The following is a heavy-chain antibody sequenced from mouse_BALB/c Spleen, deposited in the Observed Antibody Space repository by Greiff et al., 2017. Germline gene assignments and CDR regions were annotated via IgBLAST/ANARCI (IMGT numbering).Heavy chain of an antibody. J-gene: IGHJ1*01. CDR1: GYSFTSYW. Sequence: VQLQQSGTVLARPGASVKMSCKASGYSFTSYWMHWVKQSPGQGLEWIGAIYPGNSDTSYNQKFKGKAKLTAVTSASTAYMELSSLTNEDSAVYYCTRRGTYGNYVFYWYFDVWGAGTTVTVSS. CDR3: TRRGTYGNYVFYWYFDV. D-gene: IGHD2-1*01. V-gene: IGHV1-5*01. CDR2: IYPGNSDT.